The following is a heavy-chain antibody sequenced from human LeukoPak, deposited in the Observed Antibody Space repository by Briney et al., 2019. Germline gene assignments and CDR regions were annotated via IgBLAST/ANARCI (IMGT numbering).Heavy chain of an antibody. D-gene: IGHD2-21*01. Sequence: PGGSLRLSCAASGFTFSVFWMSWVRQAPGKGLEWVGNIKEDGSERHYVDSVKGRFTISRDNAENSLYLQMSSLRVEDTAVYYCARYTVPFCGGDCYSQFLDYRGQGALVTVSP. CDR1: GFTFSVFW. J-gene: IGHJ4*02. V-gene: IGHV3-7*01. CDR3: ARYTVPFCGGDCYSQFLDY. CDR2: IKEDGSER.